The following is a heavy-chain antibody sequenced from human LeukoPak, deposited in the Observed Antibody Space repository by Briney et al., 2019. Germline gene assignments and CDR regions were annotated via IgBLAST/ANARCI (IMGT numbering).Heavy chain of an antibody. Sequence: SETLSLTCIVSGDSISSTSYYWAWIRQPPGKGLEWIGMIFYSGSAYYTPSLRGRVTLSVDTSRNQFSLKLSSVTAADTAVYYCASTKWVRGHDYYYYGMDVWGQGTTVTVSS. J-gene: IGHJ6*02. CDR3: ASTKWVRGHDYYYYGMDV. D-gene: IGHD3-10*01. CDR1: GDSISSTSYY. V-gene: IGHV4-39*07. CDR2: IFYSGSA.